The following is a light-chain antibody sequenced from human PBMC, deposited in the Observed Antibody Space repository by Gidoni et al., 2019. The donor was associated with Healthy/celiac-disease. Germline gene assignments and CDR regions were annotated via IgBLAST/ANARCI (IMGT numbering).Light chain of an antibody. CDR2: GAS. Sequence: EIVMTQSPATLSVSPGERATLSCRASQSVSSNLAKYQQKPGQAPRLLIYGASTRATGIPARFSGSGSGTEFTLTISSLQSEDFAVYYCQQYNNWPGTFGLGTKVEIK. J-gene: IGKJ1*01. CDR1: QSVSSN. V-gene: IGKV3-15*01. CDR3: QQYNNWPGT.